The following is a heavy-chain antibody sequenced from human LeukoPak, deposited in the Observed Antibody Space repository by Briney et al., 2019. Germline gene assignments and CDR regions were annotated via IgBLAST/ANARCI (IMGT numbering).Heavy chain of an antibody. CDR1: GGSISSYY. D-gene: IGHD6-19*01. CDR2: IYYSGST. V-gene: IGHV4-59*01. CDR3: AREEAVAGTENWFDP. Sequence: SETLSLTCTVSGGSISSYYWSWIRQPPGKGLEWIGYIYYSGSTNYNPSLKSRVTISVDTSKNQFSLKLSSVTAADTAVYYCAREEAVAGTENWFDPWGQGTLVTVSS. J-gene: IGHJ5*02.